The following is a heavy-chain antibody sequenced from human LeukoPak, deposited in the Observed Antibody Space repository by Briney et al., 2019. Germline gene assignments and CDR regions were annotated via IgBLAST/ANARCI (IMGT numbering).Heavy chain of an antibody. CDR3: ARDGYYDSWSGYYPQLFDY. J-gene: IGHJ4*02. CDR2: IKQDGSEK. D-gene: IGHD3-3*01. Sequence: PGGSLRLSRAASGFTFSSYWMSWVRQAPGKGLEWVANIKQDGSEKYYVDSVKGRFTISRDNAKNSLYLQMNSLRAEDTAVYYCARDGYYDSWSGYYPQLFDYWGQGTLVTVSS. CDR1: GFTFSSYW. V-gene: IGHV3-7*01.